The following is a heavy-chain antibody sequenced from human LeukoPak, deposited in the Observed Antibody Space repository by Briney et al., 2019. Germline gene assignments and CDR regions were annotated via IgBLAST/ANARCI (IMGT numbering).Heavy chain of an antibody. V-gene: IGHV3-48*03. CDR1: GFTFSSYE. Sequence: PGGSLRLSCAASGFTFSSYEMNWVRQAPGKGLEWVSYISSSGSTIYYADSVKGRFTISRDNAKNSLYLQMNSLRAEDTAVYYCARVSSAAVVHYYYYMDVWGKGTTVTISS. CDR3: ARVSSAAVVHYYYYMDV. D-gene: IGHD6-19*01. CDR2: ISSSGSTI. J-gene: IGHJ6*03.